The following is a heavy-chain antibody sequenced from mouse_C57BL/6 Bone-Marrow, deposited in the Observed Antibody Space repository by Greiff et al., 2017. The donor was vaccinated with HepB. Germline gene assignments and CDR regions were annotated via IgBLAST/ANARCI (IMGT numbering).Heavy chain of an antibody. CDR1: GFSFNTYA. CDR3: VRHDRDSSKAMDY. Sequence: EVQLVESGGGLVQPKGSLKLSCAASGFSFNTYAMNWVRQAPGKGLEWVARIRSKSNNYATYYADSVKDRFTISRDDSESMLYLQMNNLKTEDTAMYYCVRHDRDSSKAMDYWGQGTSVTVSS. J-gene: IGHJ4*01. CDR2: IRSKSNNYAT. V-gene: IGHV10-1*01. D-gene: IGHD3-2*02.